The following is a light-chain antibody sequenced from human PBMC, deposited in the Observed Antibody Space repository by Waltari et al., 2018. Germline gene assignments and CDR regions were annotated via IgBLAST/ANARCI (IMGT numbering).Light chain of an antibody. CDR2: QVS. CDR1: NSDVGFYNR. V-gene: IGLV2-18*02. CDR3: YSYTTSGIYV. Sequence: QSALTQPPSVSGSPGQSVTLPCAGTNSDVGFYNRVSWYQQSPGTAPKLIVYQVSNRPSGVPDRFSGSKSGSTASLTISGLQAGDEADYYCYSYTTSGIYVFGTGTKVSVL. J-gene: IGLJ1*01.